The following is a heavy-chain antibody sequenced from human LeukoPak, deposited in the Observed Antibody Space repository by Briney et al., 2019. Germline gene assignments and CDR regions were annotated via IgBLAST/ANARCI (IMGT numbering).Heavy chain of an antibody. CDR2: IKQDGSEK. V-gene: IGHV3-7*01. CDR1: GFTFSSYS. J-gene: IGHJ4*02. CDR3: ARDMGSGSYPFDY. D-gene: IGHD3-10*01. Sequence: GGSLRLSCAASGFTFSSYSMTWVRQAPGKGLEWVANIKQDGSEKYYVDSVKGRFTISRDNAKNSLYLQMNSLRAEDTAVYYCARDMGSGSYPFDYWGQGTLVTVSS.